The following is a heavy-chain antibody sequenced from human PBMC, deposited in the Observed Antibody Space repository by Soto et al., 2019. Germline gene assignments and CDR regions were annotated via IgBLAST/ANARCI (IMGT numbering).Heavy chain of an antibody. V-gene: IGHV3-30*18. J-gene: IGHJ4*02. D-gene: IGHD3-16*02. CDR1: GFTFSSYG. Sequence: QVQLVESGGGVVQPGRSLRLSCAASGFTFSSYGMHWVRQAPGKGLEWVAVISYDGSNKYYADSVKGRFTISRDNSKNTMYLQMNSLRAEDTAVYYCAKQPYYDYVWGSYRPNNYFDYWGQGTPVTVSS. CDR2: ISYDGSNK. CDR3: AKQPYYDYVWGSYRPNNYFDY.